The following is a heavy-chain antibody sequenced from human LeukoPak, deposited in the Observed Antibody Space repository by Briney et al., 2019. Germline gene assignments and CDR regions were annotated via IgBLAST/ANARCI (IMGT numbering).Heavy chain of an antibody. V-gene: IGHV1-69*13. CDR1: GGTFSSYA. CDR2: IIPIFGTA. J-gene: IGHJ5*02. D-gene: IGHD6-13*01. Sequence: ASVKVSCKASGGTFSSYAISWVRQAPGQGLEWMGGIIPIFGTANYAQKFQGRVTITADESTSTAYMELSSLRSEDTAVYYCARDRVEIAAAGTGPGFGPWGQGTLVTVSS. CDR3: ARDRVEIAAAGTGPGFGP.